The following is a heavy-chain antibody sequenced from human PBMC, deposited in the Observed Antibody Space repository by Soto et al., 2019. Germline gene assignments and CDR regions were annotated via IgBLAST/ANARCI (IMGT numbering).Heavy chain of an antibody. CDR1: GFTFSNAW. CDR3: TTSTRTVGATGAFDS. J-gene: IGHJ3*02. V-gene: IGHV3-15*01. D-gene: IGHD1-26*01. Sequence: GGSLRLSCAASGFTFSNAWMSWVRQAPGKGLEWVGRIKSKTDGGTTDYAAPVKGRFTISRDDSKNTLYLQMNSLKTEDTAVYYCTTSTRTVGATGAFDSWGQGTMVTVSS. CDR2: IKSKTDGGTT.